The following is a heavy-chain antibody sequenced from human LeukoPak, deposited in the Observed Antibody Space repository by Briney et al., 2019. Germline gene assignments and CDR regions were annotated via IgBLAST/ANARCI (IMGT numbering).Heavy chain of an antibody. D-gene: IGHD3-9*01. CDR3: ARWNYDILTGYRYFDY. V-gene: IGHV4-59*01. CDR2: IYYSGST. Sequence: SETLSLTCTVSGGSISSYYWSWIRQPPGKGLEWLGYIYYSGSTNYNPSLKSRVTRSVDTSKNQFSLELSSVTAADTAVYYCARWNYDILTGYRYFDYWGQGTLVTVSS. J-gene: IGHJ4*02. CDR1: GGSISSYY.